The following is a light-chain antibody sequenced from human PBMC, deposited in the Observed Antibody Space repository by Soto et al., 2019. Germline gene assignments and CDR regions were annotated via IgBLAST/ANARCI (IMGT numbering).Light chain of an antibody. CDR3: SSYTGTSYV. V-gene: IGLV2-14*01. Sequence: QSVLTQPASVSGSPGQSITISFSGTSSDFGGYNYVSWYQQHPGKAPQLMIYEVSNRPSGVSNRFSGSKSGNTSSLTISGRQADDEADYFCSSYTGTSYVFGTGTKVTVL. J-gene: IGLJ1*01. CDR1: SSDFGGYNY. CDR2: EVS.